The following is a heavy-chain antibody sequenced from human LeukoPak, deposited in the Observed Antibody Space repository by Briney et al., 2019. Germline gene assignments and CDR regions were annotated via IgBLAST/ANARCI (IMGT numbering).Heavy chain of an antibody. D-gene: IGHD3-3*01. V-gene: IGHV4-34*01. CDR1: GGSFSGYY. J-gene: IGHJ4*02. CDR3: ARRTIFGVVIVDY. Sequence: PSEILSLTCAVYGGSFSGYYWSWIRQPPGKGLEWIGEINHSGSTNYNPSLKSRVTISVDTSKNQFSLKLSSVTAADTAVYYCARRTIFGVVIVDYWGQGTLVTVSS. CDR2: INHSGST.